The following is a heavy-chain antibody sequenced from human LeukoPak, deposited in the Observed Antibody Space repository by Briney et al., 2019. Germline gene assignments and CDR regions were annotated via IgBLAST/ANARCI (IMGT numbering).Heavy chain of an antibody. D-gene: IGHD5-12*01. Sequence: GGSLRLSCSASGFTFSSYAMHWVRQAPGKGLEYVSSISSNGGSTYYADSVKGRFTISRDNSKNTLFLQMSSLRTEDTAVYYCAAPYSGYDYNFDHWGQGTLVTVSS. CDR2: ISSNGGST. V-gene: IGHV3-64D*06. CDR1: GFTFSSYA. J-gene: IGHJ4*02. CDR3: AAPYSGYDYNFDH.